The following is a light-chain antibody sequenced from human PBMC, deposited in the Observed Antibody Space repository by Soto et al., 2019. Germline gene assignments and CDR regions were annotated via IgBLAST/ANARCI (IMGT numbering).Light chain of an antibody. CDR1: QSISNW. Sequence: IQVTPSPSTRPASVGDNIHITCRASQSISNWLAWYQQKPGTAPKVLIYRASNLQSGVPSRFSGSGSGTDFTLTISRLEPEDFAVYYCQQYGRSSWPVGQGTKVEI. CDR3: QQYGRSSWP. CDR2: RAS. J-gene: IGKJ1*01. V-gene: IGKV1-5*01.